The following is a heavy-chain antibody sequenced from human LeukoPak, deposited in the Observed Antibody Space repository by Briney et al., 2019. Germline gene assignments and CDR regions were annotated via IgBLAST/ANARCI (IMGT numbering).Heavy chain of an antibody. J-gene: IGHJ4*02. D-gene: IGHD1-26*01. CDR1: GYTFTGYY. CDR3: ARDQGGSFLFDY. CDR2: INPNSGGT. V-gene: IGHV1-2*02. Sequence: ASVKVSCKASGYTFTGYYMQWVRQAPGQGLEWMGWINPNSGGTNYAQKFQGRVTMTSDTSISTAYMELSRLRSDDTAVYYCARDQGGSFLFDYWGQGTLVTVSS.